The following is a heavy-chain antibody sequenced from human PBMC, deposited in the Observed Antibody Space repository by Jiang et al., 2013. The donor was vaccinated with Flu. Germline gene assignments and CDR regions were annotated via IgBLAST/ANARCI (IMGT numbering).Heavy chain of an antibody. D-gene: IGHD2-15*01. J-gene: IGHJ4*02. CDR3: ARSSCPGGSCYMSASFDD. CDR2: SSNNCGLA. Sequence: AGTFSYHVFTGCGRPLDKGLSGWDGSSNNCGLAHFAQNFQGRVAISADESATTAYLELSSLRSEDTAIYYCARSSCPGGSCYMSASFDDWGQGTLVTVSS. CDR1: AGTFSYHV. V-gene: IGHV1-69*01.